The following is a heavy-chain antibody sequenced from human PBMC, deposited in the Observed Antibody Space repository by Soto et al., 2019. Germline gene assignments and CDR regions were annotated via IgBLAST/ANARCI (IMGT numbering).Heavy chain of an antibody. CDR3: ARERGSGSYYNVGY. D-gene: IGHD3-10*01. V-gene: IGHV3-11*05. CDR1: GFTFSDYY. J-gene: IGHJ4*02. CDR2: ISSSSSYT. Sequence: GSLRLSCAASGFTFSDYYMSWIRQAPGKGLEWVSYISSSSSYTNYADSVKGRFTISRDNAKNSLYLQMNSLRAEDTAVYYCARERGSGSYYNVGYWGQGTLVTVSS.